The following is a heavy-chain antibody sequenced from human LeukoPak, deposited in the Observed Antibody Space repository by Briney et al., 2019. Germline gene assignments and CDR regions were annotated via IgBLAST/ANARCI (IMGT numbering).Heavy chain of an antibody. J-gene: IGHJ4*02. D-gene: IGHD3-22*01. Sequence: GSLRLSCAASGFTVSSNYMSWVRQAPGKGLEWVSVIYSGGSTYYADSVKGRFTISRDNSKNTLYLQMNSLRAEDTAVYYCARGVEYYYDLDWGQGTLVTVSS. CDR1: GFTVSSNY. CDR3: ARGVEYYYDLD. V-gene: IGHV3-66*01. CDR2: IYSGGST.